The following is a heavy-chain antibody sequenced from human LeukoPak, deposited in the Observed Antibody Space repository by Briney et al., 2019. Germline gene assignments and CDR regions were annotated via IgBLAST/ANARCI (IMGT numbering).Heavy chain of an antibody. D-gene: IGHD2-8*02. CDR2: ISGSGAST. J-gene: IGHJ4*02. CDR3: ASSDYWHFDY. Sequence: GGSLRLSCAASGFTLSTYAMSWVRQAPGKGLEWVSSISGSGASTYYADSVKGRFTISRDNAKNSLYLQMNSLRAEDTAVYYCASSDYWHFDYWGQGTLVTVSS. V-gene: IGHV3-23*01. CDR1: GFTLSTYA.